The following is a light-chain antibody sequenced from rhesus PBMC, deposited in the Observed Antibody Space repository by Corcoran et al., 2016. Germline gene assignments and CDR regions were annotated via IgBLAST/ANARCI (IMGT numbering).Light chain of an antibody. V-gene: IGKV3-42*02. CDR3: QQYNNWNS. CDR1: QSVGSN. Sequence: ETVVTQSPATLSLSPGERATLSCRASQSVGSNLAWYQQKPWQAPQLLINDASSRANGIPDRFSGSGSGTEFTLTLSSLEPEDVGVYYCQQYNNWNSFGQGTKVEIK. CDR2: DAS. J-gene: IGKJ2*01.